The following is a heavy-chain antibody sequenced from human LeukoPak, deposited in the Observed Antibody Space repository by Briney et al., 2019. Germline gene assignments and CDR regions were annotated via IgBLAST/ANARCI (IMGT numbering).Heavy chain of an antibody. Sequence: SVKVSCKASGGTLSSYAISWVRQAPGQGLEWMGRIIPIFGIANYAQKFQGRVTITADKSTSTAYMELSSLRSEDTAVYYCARDGPGAIFWGQGTLVTVSS. V-gene: IGHV1-69*04. CDR1: GGTLSSYA. J-gene: IGHJ4*02. CDR2: IIPIFGIA. CDR3: ARDGPGAIF. D-gene: IGHD3-3*01.